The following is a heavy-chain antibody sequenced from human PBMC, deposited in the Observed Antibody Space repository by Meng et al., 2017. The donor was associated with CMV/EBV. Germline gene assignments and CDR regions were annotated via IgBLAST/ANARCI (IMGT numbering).Heavy chain of an antibody. CDR1: GFTFSSYW. D-gene: IGHD2/OR15-2a*01. V-gene: IGHV3-74*03. CDR2: INSDGSIR. CDR3: ARDRIFDV. J-gene: IGHJ6*02. Sequence: GESLKISCAASGFTFSSYWMYWVRQAPGKGLVWVSRINSDGSIRTYADSVKGQFTISRDTAKNTLYLQMNSLRVEDTAVYYCARDRIFDVWGQGTTVTVSS.